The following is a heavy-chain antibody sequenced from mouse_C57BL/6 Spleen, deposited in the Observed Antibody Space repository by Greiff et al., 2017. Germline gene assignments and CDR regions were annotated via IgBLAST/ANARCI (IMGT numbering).Heavy chain of an antibody. D-gene: IGHD1-1*01. Sequence: DVKLVESGGGLVKPGGSLKLSCAASGFTFSDYGMHWVRQAPEKGLEWVAYISSGSSTIYYADTVKGRFTISRDNAKNTLFLQMTSLRSEDTAMYYCARTYYYGSSSFAYWGQGTLVTVSA. V-gene: IGHV5-17*01. CDR3: ARTYYYGSSSFAY. J-gene: IGHJ3*01. CDR2: ISSGSSTI. CDR1: GFTFSDYG.